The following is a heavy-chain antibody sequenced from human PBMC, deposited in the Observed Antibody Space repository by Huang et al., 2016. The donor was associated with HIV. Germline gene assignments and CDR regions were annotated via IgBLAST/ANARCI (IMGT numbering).Heavy chain of an antibody. CDR3: AKESRWFSDFDH. CDR2: ISYDGRRQ. V-gene: IGHV3-30*18. CDR1: GFKLSGFG. Sequence: QVHLVESGGGVVQPGGSLSLSCAASGFKLSGFGMHWVRQAPGKGLECVAVISYDGRRQFYTDSVKGRFTISRDNSDNTLSLQMKGLRPDDTAVYYCAKESRWFSDFDHWGQGVLVSVSS. D-gene: IGHD2-15*01. J-gene: IGHJ4*02.